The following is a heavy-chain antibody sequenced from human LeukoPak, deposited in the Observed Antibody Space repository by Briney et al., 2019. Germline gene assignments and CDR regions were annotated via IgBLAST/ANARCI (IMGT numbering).Heavy chain of an antibody. D-gene: IGHD3-10*01. Sequence: SETLSLTCAVYGGSFSGYYWSWIRQPPGKGLEWIGEINHSGSTNYNPSLKSRVTISVDTSKNQFSLKLSSVTAADTAVYYCARVAPVWFGFFDYWGQGTLVTVSS. CDR1: GGSFSGYY. V-gene: IGHV4-34*01. CDR3: ARVAPVWFGFFDY. CDR2: INHSGST. J-gene: IGHJ4*02.